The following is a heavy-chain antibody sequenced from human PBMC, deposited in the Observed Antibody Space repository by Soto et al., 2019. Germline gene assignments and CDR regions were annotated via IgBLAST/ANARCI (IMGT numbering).Heavy chain of an antibody. J-gene: IGHJ4*02. CDR1: GFTFSSYG. Sequence: GGSLRLSCAASGFTFSSYGMHWVRQAPGKGLEWVAVIWNDGTNQYYADSVKGRFTISRDNSKNTLYLLMNSLRAEDTAVYSCAREGTVGVPAAMTGYFDYWGQGTLVTVSS. CDR2: IWNDGTNQ. V-gene: IGHV3-33*01. CDR3: AREGTVGVPAAMTGYFDY. D-gene: IGHD2-2*01.